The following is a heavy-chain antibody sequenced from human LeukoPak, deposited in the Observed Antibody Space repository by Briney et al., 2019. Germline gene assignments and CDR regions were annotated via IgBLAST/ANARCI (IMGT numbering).Heavy chain of an antibody. J-gene: IGHJ4*02. Sequence: GGSLRLSCAASGFTFSSYGMHWVRQASGKGLEWVGRIRGKANSYATTYAASVNGRFTISRDDSKNTAYLQMNSLKAEDTAVYYCASLTSSYTNEDYWGQGTLVTVSS. CDR2: IRGKANSYAT. CDR3: ASLTSSYTNEDY. CDR1: GFTFSSYG. V-gene: IGHV3-73*01. D-gene: IGHD2-2*02.